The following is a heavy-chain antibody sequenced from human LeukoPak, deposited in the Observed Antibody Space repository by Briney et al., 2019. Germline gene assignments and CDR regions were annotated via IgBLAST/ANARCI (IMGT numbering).Heavy chain of an antibody. CDR1: GYSFTSYC. Sequence: GESLQISCKGSGYSFTSYCIGWVRQMPGKGLEWMGIIYTGDSDTRYSPSFQGQVTISADTSISTAYLQWSSLKASDTAMDYCARLRGDGYNYRDAFDIWGQGTMVTVSS. CDR3: ARLRGDGYNYRDAFDI. CDR2: IYTGDSDT. J-gene: IGHJ3*02. D-gene: IGHD5-24*01. V-gene: IGHV5-51*01.